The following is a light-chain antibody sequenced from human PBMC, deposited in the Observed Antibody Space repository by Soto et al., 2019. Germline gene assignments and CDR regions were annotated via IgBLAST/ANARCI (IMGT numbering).Light chain of an antibody. J-gene: IGLJ2*01. Sequence: QSVLTQPPSISAAPGQKVTISCSGSSSNIGNNYVSWYQQLPGTAPKLLISDNDNRPSGIPDRFSGSKSGTSATLDITGLQTGDEDDYYCGTWDSGLSVVLFGGGTKVTVL. V-gene: IGLV1-51*01. CDR2: DND. CDR3: GTWDSGLSVVL. CDR1: SSNIGNNY.